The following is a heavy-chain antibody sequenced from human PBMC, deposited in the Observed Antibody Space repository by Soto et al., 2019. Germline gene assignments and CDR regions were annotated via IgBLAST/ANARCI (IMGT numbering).Heavy chain of an antibody. D-gene: IGHD3-10*01. CDR3: ARDAPGYGSGLGWFDP. Sequence: QVQLVESGGGVVQPGRSLRLSCAASGFTFSRYGMHWVRQAPGKGLEWVAVIWYDGSNKYYADSVKGRFTISRDNSKNLLYLQMNSLRAEDTAVYYCARDAPGYGSGLGWFDPWGQGTLVTVSS. CDR2: IWYDGSNK. V-gene: IGHV3-33*01. J-gene: IGHJ5*02. CDR1: GFTFSRYG.